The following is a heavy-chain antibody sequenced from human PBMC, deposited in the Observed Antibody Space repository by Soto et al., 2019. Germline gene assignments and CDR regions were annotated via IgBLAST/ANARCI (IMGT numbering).Heavy chain of an antibody. D-gene: IGHD1-26*01. V-gene: IGHV3-15*01. CDR3: TTGRYSGSYYYYYGMDV. J-gene: IGHJ6*02. Sequence: GGSLRLSCAASGFTFSNAWMSWVRQAPGKGLEWVGRIKSKTDGGTTDYAAPVKGRFTISRDDSKNTLYLQMNSLKTEDTAVNYCTTGRYSGSYYYYYGMDVWGQGTTVTVSS. CDR1: GFTFSNAW. CDR2: IKSKTDGGTT.